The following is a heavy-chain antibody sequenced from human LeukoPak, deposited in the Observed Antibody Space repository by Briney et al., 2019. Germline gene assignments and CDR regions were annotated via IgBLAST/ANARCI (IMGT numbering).Heavy chain of an antibody. CDR2: INAYNGDT. Sequence: GASVKVSCKASGYTFNTYGISWVRQAPGQGLEWMGWINAYNGDTNHAQKFQGRVTMTTDTSTTTAYMEPGSLRSDDTAVYYCARDGSGHWFDPWGQGTLVTVSS. CDR1: GYTFNTYG. V-gene: IGHV1-18*04. J-gene: IGHJ5*02. CDR3: ARDGSGHWFDP. D-gene: IGHD6-25*01.